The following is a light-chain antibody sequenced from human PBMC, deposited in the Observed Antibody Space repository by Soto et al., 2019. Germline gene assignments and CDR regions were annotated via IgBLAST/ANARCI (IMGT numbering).Light chain of an antibody. CDR2: KAS. CDR1: QTISSW. CDR3: QHYNSYSEA. J-gene: IGKJ1*01. V-gene: IGKV1-5*03. Sequence: DIQMTQSPSTLSGSAGERVTITCRASQTISSWLAWYQQKPGKAPKLLIYKASTSKSGVPSRFSGSGSGTEFTLTISSLQPDDFATYYGQHYNSYSEAFGQGTKVELK.